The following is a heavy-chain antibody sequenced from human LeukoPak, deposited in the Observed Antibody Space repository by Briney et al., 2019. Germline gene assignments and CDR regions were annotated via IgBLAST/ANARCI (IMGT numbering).Heavy chain of an antibody. J-gene: IGHJ5*02. D-gene: IGHD2-2*01. CDR2: IYYSGST. CDR3: ARDRVVPAEDNWFDP. Sequence: SETLSLTCTVSGGSISSYYWNWIRQPPGKGLEWIGYIYYSGSTKYNPSLKSRVTISVDTSKNQFSLKLSSVTAADTAVYYCARDRVVPAEDNWFDPWGQGTLVTVSS. V-gene: IGHV4-59*12. CDR1: GGSISSYY.